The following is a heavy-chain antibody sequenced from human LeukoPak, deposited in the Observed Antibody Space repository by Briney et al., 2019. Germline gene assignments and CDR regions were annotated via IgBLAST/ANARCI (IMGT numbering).Heavy chain of an antibody. CDR3: ARGAHVRTSSYYFDY. J-gene: IGHJ4*02. D-gene: IGHD2-2*01. V-gene: IGHV3-30*04. Sequence: GGSLRLSCAASGFTFSSYAMHWVRQAPGKGLEWVAVISYDGSNKYYADSVKGRFTISRDNSKNTLYLQMNSLRAEDTAVYYCARGAHVRTSSYYFDYWGQGTLVTVPS. CDR2: ISYDGSNK. CDR1: GFTFSSYA.